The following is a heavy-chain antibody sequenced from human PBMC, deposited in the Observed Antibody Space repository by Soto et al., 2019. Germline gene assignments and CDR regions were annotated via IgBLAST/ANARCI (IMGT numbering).Heavy chain of an antibody. CDR2: ISYDGSNK. Sequence: PGGSLKLSCAASGFTFSSYAMHGVRQAPGKGLERVAVISYDGSNKYYADSVKGRFTISRDNSKNTLYLQMNSLRAEDTAVYYCARDGYSSSWNPHSGMDVWGQGTTVTVSS. CDR1: GFTFSSYA. V-gene: IGHV3-30-3*01. D-gene: IGHD6-13*01. CDR3: ARDGYSSSWNPHSGMDV. J-gene: IGHJ6*02.